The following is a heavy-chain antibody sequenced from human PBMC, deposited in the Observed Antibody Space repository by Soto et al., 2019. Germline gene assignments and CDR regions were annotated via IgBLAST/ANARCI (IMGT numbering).Heavy chain of an antibody. Sequence: ASVKLSCNASGYTFTSYGISWVRQAPRQGLEWMGRISAYNGNTNYAQKLQGRVTMTTDTSTSTAYMELRSLRSDDTAVYYCARGFYYGSGSYPSDFDYWGQGTLVTVSS. CDR2: ISAYNGNT. J-gene: IGHJ4*02. V-gene: IGHV1-18*01. CDR3: ARGFYYGSGSYPSDFDY. CDR1: GYTFTSYG. D-gene: IGHD3-10*01.